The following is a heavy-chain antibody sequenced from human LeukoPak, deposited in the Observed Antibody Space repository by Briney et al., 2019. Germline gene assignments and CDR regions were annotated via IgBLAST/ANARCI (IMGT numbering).Heavy chain of an antibody. CDR2: ISSSGST. J-gene: IGHJ4*02. Sequence: PSETLSLTCTVSRGSISGSIRSYYWSWLRQPPGKGLEWIGYISSSGSTNDNPSLRSRVTISVDTSKNHFFLNLGSVSAADTAVYYCARIPLGYSGAYYFDYWGQGTLVTVSP. CDR3: ARIPLGYSGAYYFDY. V-gene: IGHV4-61*03. D-gene: IGHD5-12*01. CDR1: RGSISGSIRSYY.